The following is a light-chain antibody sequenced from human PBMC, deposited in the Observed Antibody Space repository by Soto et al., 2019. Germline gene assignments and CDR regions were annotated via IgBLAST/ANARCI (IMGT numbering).Light chain of an antibody. CDR2: VTS. CDR3: QQYGSSPVT. CDR1: QSVSSSS. V-gene: IGKV3-20*01. J-gene: IGKJ1*01. Sequence: EIVLTQSPGTLSLSPGERATLSCRASQSVSSSSLAWYQQRPGQAPKLLIYVTSSRATGIPDRISGSGSGTDFTLTISRLEPEDFAVYYCQQYGSSPVTFGXGTKVDIK.